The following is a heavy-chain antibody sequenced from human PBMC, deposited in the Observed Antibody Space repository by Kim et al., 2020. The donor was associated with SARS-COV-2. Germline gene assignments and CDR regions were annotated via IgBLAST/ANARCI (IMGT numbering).Heavy chain of an antibody. V-gene: IGHV3-33*01. CDR3: ARGATSSWDIDY. CDR2: ICDDGSQS. CDR1: GFIFRNYG. D-gene: IGHD6-13*01. Sequence: GGSLRLSCAPSGFIFRNYGMHWVRQAPGKGLEWVATICDDGSQSYYADSVKGRFTISRDNSKNTLFLQINSLTVEDTAVYHCARGATSSWDIDYWGPGTLVTVSA. J-gene: IGHJ4*02.